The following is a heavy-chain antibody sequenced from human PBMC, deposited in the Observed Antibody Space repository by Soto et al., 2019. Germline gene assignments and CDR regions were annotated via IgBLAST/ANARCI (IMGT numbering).Heavy chain of an antibody. Sequence: GGSLRLSCAASGFTFSSYGMHWVRQAPGKGLEWVAVIWYDGSNKYYADSVKGRFTISRDNSKNTLYLQRNSLRAEETAVYYCAREARYFDWLDEKHDAFDIWGQGTMVTVSS. J-gene: IGHJ3*02. CDR1: GFTFSSYG. CDR2: IWYDGSNK. CDR3: AREARYFDWLDEKHDAFDI. D-gene: IGHD3-9*01. V-gene: IGHV3-33*01.